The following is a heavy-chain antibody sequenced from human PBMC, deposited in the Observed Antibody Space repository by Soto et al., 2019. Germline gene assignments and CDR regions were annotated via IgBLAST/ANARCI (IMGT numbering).Heavy chain of an antibody. J-gene: IGHJ6*03. D-gene: IGHD1-1*01. V-gene: IGHV3-9*01. CDR3: AKDSAPNWNGPGYYYYYMDV. Sequence: GGSLRLSCAASGFTFDDYAMHWVRQAPGKGLEWVSGISWNSGSIGYADSVKGRFTISRGNAKNSLYLQMNSLRAEDTALYYCAKDSAPNWNGPGYYYYYMDVWGKGTTVTVSS. CDR1: GFTFDDYA. CDR2: ISWNSGSI.